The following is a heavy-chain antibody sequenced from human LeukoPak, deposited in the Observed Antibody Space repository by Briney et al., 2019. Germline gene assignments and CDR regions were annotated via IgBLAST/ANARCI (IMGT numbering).Heavy chain of an antibody. CDR2: INPNSGGT. V-gene: IGHV1-2*02. CDR1: GYTFTGYY. D-gene: IGHD3-9*01. J-gene: IGHJ3*02. CDR3: AREYYDILTGYPIVEAFDI. Sequence: SVKVSCKASGYTFTGYYMHWVRQAPGQGLEWMGWINPNSGGTNYAQKFQGRVTMTRDTSVSTAYMELSRLRSDDTAVYYCAREYYDILTGYPIVEAFDIWGQGTMVTVSS.